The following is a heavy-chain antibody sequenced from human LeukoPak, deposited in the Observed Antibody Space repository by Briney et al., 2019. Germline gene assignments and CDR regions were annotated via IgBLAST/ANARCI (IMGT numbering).Heavy chain of an antibody. Sequence: PGGSLKLSCAASGFTFSGSAMHWVRQASGKGLEWVGRIRSKANSYATAYAASVKGRFTISRDDSKNTAYLQMNSPKTEDTAVYYCTSYYDSSGYSYDAFDIWGQGTMVTVSS. J-gene: IGHJ3*02. CDR1: GFTFSGSA. D-gene: IGHD3-22*01. CDR3: TSYYDSSGYSYDAFDI. V-gene: IGHV3-73*01. CDR2: IRSKANSYAT.